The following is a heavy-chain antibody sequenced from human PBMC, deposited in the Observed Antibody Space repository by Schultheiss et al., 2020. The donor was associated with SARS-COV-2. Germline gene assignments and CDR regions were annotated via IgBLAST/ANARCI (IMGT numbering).Heavy chain of an antibody. Sequence: SETLSLTCTVSGGSISSYYWSWIRQPPGKGLEWIGYVYYSGNTNYSPSLKSRVTMSVDTSRNQVSLKLSSVTAADTAVYYCARGRLLWFGESNWFDPWGQGTLVTVSS. J-gene: IGHJ5*02. D-gene: IGHD3-10*01. CDR1: GGSISSYY. CDR2: VYYSGNT. V-gene: IGHV4-59*08. CDR3: ARGRLLWFGESNWFDP.